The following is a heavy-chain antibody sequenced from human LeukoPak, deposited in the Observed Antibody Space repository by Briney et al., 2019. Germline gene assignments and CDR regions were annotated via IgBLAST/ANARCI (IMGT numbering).Heavy chain of an antibody. D-gene: IGHD3-22*01. Sequence: GGSLRLSCAASGFSFDDYGLTWVRQAPGKGLEWVSGINWNGDSTDYADFVKGRFTISRDNAKNSLYLQMSSLRAEDTALYYCARDLRVVITGSFDSWGQGTLVTVSS. CDR1: GFSFDDYG. V-gene: IGHV3-20*04. CDR3: ARDLRVVITGSFDS. J-gene: IGHJ4*02. CDR2: INWNGDST.